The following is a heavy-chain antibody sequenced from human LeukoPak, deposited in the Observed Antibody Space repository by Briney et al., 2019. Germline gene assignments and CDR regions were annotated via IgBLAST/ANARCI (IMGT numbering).Heavy chain of an antibody. Sequence: GGSLRLSCAASRFTFSNYWMHWVRQAPGKGLVWVSRINSDGSSISYADSVKGRFTISRDNAKNALYLQMNSLRAEDTSVYYCARRAAALGAFDYWGQGTLVTVSS. CDR1: RFTFSNYW. J-gene: IGHJ4*02. V-gene: IGHV3-74*01. D-gene: IGHD6-13*01. CDR3: ARRAAALGAFDY. CDR2: INSDGSSI.